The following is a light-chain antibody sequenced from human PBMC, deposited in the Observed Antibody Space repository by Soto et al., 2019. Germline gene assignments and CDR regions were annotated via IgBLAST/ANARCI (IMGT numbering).Light chain of an antibody. CDR3: QQLDTYPLT. J-gene: IGKJ4*01. CDR2: AAS. Sequence: DIQLTQSPSFLSASVGDRVTITCRASQGISSYLAWYQQKPGKAPNLLIYAASTLQSGVPSRFSGSGSGTDFPLTISSLQPEDSATYHCQQLDTYPLTFGGGTKVEIK. V-gene: IGKV1-9*01. CDR1: QGISSY.